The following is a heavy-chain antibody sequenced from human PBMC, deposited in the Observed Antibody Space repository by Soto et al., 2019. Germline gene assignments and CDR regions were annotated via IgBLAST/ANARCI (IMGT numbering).Heavy chain of an antibody. CDR2: IYDSGVT. J-gene: IGHJ4*02. Sequence: SETLSLTCSVSGAVVTSGENYWSWVRQPPGKGLEWLGYIYDSGVTSYTPALKSRVTLSLDRPNNQVSLKLSSVTAADTAVYFCAREHPPTWYYDSSGYYPFDYWGPGTLVTVSS. V-gene: IGHV4-30-4*08. D-gene: IGHD3-22*01. CDR3: AREHPPTWYYDSSGYYPFDY. CDR1: GAVVTSGENY.